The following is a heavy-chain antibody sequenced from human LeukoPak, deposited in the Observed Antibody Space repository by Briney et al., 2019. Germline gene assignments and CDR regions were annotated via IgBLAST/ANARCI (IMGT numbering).Heavy chain of an antibody. D-gene: IGHD3-22*01. CDR1: GFTFSSYA. V-gene: IGHV3-23*01. Sequence: PGGSLRLSRAASGFTFSSYAMSWVRQAPGKGLEWVSAISGSGGSTYYADSVKGRFTISRDNSKNTLYLQMNSLRAEDTAVYYCAKDSPPAKWLSGAFDIWGQGTMVTVSS. J-gene: IGHJ3*02. CDR2: ISGSGGST. CDR3: AKDSPPAKWLSGAFDI.